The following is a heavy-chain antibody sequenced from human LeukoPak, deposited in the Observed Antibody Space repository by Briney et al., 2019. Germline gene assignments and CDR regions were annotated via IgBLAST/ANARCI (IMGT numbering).Heavy chain of an antibody. V-gene: IGHV2-5*02. Sequence: KESGPTLFTPTQTLTLTITFSGFSFSTSGVGVGWIRQPPEKALEWLALIYCDDDMRDSPSLTTSLPISKDTSHFHVVLTMINMDPVDTATYHPVHRRPSHYLDYRAQGSLFTVSS. CDR2: IYCDDDM. J-gene: IGHJ4*02. CDR3: VHRRPSHYLDY. CDR1: GFSFSTSGVG.